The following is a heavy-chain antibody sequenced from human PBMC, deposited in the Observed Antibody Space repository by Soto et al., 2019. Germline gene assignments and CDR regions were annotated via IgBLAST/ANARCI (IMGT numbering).Heavy chain of an antibody. Sequence: QVQLQESGPGLVKPSETLSLTCTVSGDSITSSGYYWAWIRQPPGKGLEWIGSIHYSGRAYYNPSLKSGVSISRDTSTNQFSLRVSSVTAADTGVYYCARRVDTATVRESFDYWGQGTLVTVSS. CDR1: GDSITSSGYY. CDR3: ARRVDTATVRESFDY. CDR2: IHYSGRA. D-gene: IGHD5-18*01. V-gene: IGHV4-39*01. J-gene: IGHJ4*02.